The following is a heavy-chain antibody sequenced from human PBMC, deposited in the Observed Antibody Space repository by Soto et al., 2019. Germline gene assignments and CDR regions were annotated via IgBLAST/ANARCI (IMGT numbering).Heavy chain of an antibody. Sequence: SETLSLTCTVSGGSISSGDYYWSWIRQPPGKGLEWIGYIYYSGSTYYNPSLKSRVTISVDTSKNQFSLKLRSVTAADTAVYYCAREGVYYDFWSGYSSPDYWGQGTLVTVS. D-gene: IGHD3-3*01. V-gene: IGHV4-30-4*01. J-gene: IGHJ4*02. CDR2: IYYSGST. CDR1: GGSISSGDYY. CDR3: AREGVYYDFWSGYSSPDY.